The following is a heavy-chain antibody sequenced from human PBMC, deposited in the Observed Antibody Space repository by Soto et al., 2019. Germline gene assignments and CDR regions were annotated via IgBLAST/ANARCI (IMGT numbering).Heavy chain of an antibody. CDR2: INAGNGNT. D-gene: IGHD2-8*02. CDR3: ARDLVMDV. J-gene: IGHJ6*02. V-gene: IGHV1-3*01. CDR1: GYTFTSYA. Sequence: QVQLVQSGAEVKKPGASVKVSCKASGYTFTSYAMHWVRQAPGQRLEWMGWINAGNGNTKYSQKFQGRVTITRDTSASTAYMELSSLGSEDTAVYYCARDLVMDVWGQGTTVTVSS.